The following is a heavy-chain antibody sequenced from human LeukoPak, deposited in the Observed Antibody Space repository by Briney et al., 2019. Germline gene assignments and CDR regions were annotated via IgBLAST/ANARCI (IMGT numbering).Heavy chain of an antibody. CDR2: ASWNSNSV. J-gene: IGHJ5*02. D-gene: IGHD1-7*01. CDR1: GFTFDEYA. Sequence: GGSLRLSCTASGFTFDEYAMYWVRQAPGKGLELVAHASWNSNSVDYGDSVKGRFTISRDNSKNTLYLQMDSLRAEDTAVYYCAKGFRQWTGTTDWFDPWGQGTLVTVSS. CDR3: AKGFRQWTGTTDWFDP. V-gene: IGHV3-9*01.